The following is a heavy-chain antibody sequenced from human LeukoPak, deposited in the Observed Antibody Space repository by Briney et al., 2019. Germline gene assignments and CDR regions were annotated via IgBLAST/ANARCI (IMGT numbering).Heavy chain of an antibody. D-gene: IGHD3-22*01. J-gene: IGHJ4*02. CDR2: ISYDGSNK. Sequence: PGRSLRLSCAASGFTFSSYAMHWVRQAPGKGLEWVAVISYDGSNKYYADSVKGRFTISRDNSKNTLYLQMNSLRAEDTAVYYCARLIRYYDSSGYSKDYWGQGTLVTVSS. V-gene: IGHV3-30*04. CDR1: GFTFSSYA. CDR3: ARLIRYYDSSGYSKDY.